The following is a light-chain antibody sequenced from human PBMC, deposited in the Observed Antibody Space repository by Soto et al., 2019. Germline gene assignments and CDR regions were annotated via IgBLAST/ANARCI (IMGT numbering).Light chain of an antibody. Sequence: EIVLTQSPGTLSLSPGERATLSCRASQSVSSSYFAWYQQKPGQAPRLLIYGASGRATGIPDRFSGSESGTDFTLTISRLEPEDFAVYYCQQYGSSPMYTFGQGTKLEIK. V-gene: IGKV3-20*01. CDR2: GAS. CDR1: QSVSSSY. CDR3: QQYGSSPMYT. J-gene: IGKJ2*01.